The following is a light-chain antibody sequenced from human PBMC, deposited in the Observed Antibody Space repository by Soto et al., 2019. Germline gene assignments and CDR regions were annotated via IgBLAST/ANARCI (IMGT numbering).Light chain of an antibody. J-gene: IGKJ5*01. Sequence: IVLTQSPATLSLSPGERATLSCRASQSVETFLAWYQQKPGQSPRFLIYDASNRATGIPARFSGSGSGTDFTLPISSLEPEDFVFYYCQQRSNWGITFGQGTRLEIK. CDR3: QQRSNWGIT. CDR1: QSVETF. V-gene: IGKV3-11*01. CDR2: DAS.